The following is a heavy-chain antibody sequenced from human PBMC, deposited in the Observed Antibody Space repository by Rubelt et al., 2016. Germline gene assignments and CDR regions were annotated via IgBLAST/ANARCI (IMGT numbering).Heavy chain of an antibody. Sequence: VESGGGLAQPGGSLRLSCAASGFIFTTYGMNWVRQAPGKGLEWVSCISDSGGSTYYADSVKGRFTISRDNSKNTLYLQMNSLRADDTAVYYCAKGSGRHDYWGQGTLVTVSS. CDR3: AKGSGRHDY. D-gene: IGHD1-26*01. V-gene: IGHV3-23*04. J-gene: IGHJ4*02. CDR1: GFIFTTYG. CDR2: ISDSGGST.